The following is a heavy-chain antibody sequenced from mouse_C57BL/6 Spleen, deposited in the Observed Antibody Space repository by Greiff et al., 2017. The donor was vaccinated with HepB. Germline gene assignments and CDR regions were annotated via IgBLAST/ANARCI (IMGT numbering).Heavy chain of an antibody. CDR1: GFNIKDYY. CDR2: IDPEDGET. V-gene: IGHV14-2*01. J-gene: IGHJ4*01. CDR3: ARRTVVDYYAMDY. Sequence: EVQRVESGAELVKPGASVKLSCTASGFNIKDYYMHWVKQRTEQGLEWIGRIDPEDGETKYAPKFQGKATITADTSSNTAYLQLSSLTSEDTAVYYGARRTVVDYYAMDYWGQGTSVTVSS. D-gene: IGHD1-1*01.